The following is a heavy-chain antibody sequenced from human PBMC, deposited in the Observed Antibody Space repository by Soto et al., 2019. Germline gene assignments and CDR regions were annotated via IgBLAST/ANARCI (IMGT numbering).Heavy chain of an antibody. V-gene: IGHV3-74*01. D-gene: IGHD2-2*01. Sequence: GGSLRLSCAASGFTLSSFFMHWVRQGPGKGLVWVSRINNDGSSTTYADSVKGRFTISRDNSKNTLYLQMNSLRAEDTAVYYCAKDQAPYCISTSCYGVDYWGQGTLVTVSS. CDR1: GFTLSSFF. CDR3: AKDQAPYCISTSCYGVDY. J-gene: IGHJ4*02. CDR2: INNDGSST.